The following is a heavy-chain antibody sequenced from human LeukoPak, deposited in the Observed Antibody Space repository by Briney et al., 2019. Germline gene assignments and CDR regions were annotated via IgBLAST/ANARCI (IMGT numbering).Heavy chain of an antibody. CDR1: GFIFSDYY. D-gene: IGHD5-18*01. J-gene: IGHJ4*02. V-gene: IGHV3-11*01. CDR2: IRSSGTTI. Sequence: KSGGSLRLSCAASGFIFSDYYMTWIRQAPGKGLGWISYIRSSGTTIYYADSVKGRFTISRDNAKNSLYLQMNSLRDEDTAVYYCARGVSGYSYGSRFDYWGQGTLVTVSP. CDR3: ARGVSGYSYGSRFDY.